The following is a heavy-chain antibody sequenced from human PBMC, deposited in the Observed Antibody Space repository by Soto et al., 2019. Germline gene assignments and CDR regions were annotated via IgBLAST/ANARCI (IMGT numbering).Heavy chain of an antibody. J-gene: IGHJ4*02. CDR3: AKEERHSGYIIDY. Sequence: QVHLVESGGGVVQPGRSLRLSCEASGFTFSGYGMHWVRQAPGKGLEWVSFVSYEGSNKYYADSVKGRFTISKDNSKNTLNLQMNSLRAEDTAVDYCAKEERHSGYIIDYWGQGTVVTVSS. CDR2: VSYEGSNK. D-gene: IGHD5-12*01. V-gene: IGHV3-30*18. CDR1: GFTFSGYG.